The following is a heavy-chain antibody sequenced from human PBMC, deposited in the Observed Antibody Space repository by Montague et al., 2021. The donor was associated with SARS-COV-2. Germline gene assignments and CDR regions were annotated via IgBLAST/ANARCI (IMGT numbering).Heavy chain of an antibody. J-gene: IGHJ6*02. V-gene: IGHV3-21*01. CDR3: ARARGIGNYYYGMDV. CDR1: GFTFSSYS. D-gene: IGHD2-21*01. CDR2: ISSSSSYI. Sequence: SLGLSCAASGFTFSSYSMHWVRQAPGKGLEWVSSISSSSSYIYYTDSVKGRFTISRDNAKNSLYLQMNSLRAEDTAVYYCARARGIGNYYYGMDVWGQGTTLTVSS.